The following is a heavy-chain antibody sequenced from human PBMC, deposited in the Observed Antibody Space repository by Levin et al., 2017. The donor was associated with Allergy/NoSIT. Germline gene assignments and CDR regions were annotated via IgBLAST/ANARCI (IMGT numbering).Heavy chain of an antibody. Sequence: GESLKISCKGSGYSFTSYWIGWVRQMPGKGLEWMGIIYPGDSDTRYSPSFQGQVTISADKSISTAYLQWSSLKASDTAMYYCARHRGYGSGSYYPEETYYYYYMDVWGKGTTVTVSS. CDR2: IYPGDSDT. CDR1: GYSFTSYW. J-gene: IGHJ6*03. CDR3: ARHRGYGSGSYYPEETYYYYYMDV. D-gene: IGHD3-10*01. V-gene: IGHV5-51*01.